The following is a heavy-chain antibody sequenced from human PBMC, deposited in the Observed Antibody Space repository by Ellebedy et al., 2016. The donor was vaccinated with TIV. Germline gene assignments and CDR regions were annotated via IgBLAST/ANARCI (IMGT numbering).Heavy chain of an antibody. CDR1: GFIFSRYA. Sequence: AASVKVSCKASGFIFSRYAIHWVRQAPGQRPEWMGWVDGDNVNTKYSQNLQGRVTITRDTSASTVYMELSRLKSEDTAVYYCARDGWETGASKTFDYWGQGTLVTVSS. CDR3: ARDGWETGASKTFDY. D-gene: IGHD2-8*02. V-gene: IGHV1-3*01. J-gene: IGHJ4*02. CDR2: VDGDNVNT.